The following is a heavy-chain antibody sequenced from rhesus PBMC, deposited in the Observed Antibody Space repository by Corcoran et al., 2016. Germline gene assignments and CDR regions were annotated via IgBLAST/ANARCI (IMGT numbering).Heavy chain of an antibody. V-gene: IGHV3S42*01. J-gene: IGHJ6*01. D-gene: IGHD3-3*01. Sequence: EVQLVESGGGLAKPGGSLRLSCAASGFTFSSYWMNWVRQTPGKGLEWISAINMGGVSTYHADSVKGRCTISRDNSKNTLSLQMNSLRAEDTAVYYCAKGGRITIFGLVIQDYYGLDSWGQGVVVTVSS. CDR2: INMGGVST. CDR1: GFTFSSYW. CDR3: AKGGRITIFGLVIQDYYGLDS.